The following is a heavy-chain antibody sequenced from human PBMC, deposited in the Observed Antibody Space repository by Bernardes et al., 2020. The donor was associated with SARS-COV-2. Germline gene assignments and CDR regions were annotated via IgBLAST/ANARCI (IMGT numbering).Heavy chain of an antibody. CDR2: IYPGDSDT. D-gene: IGHD3-9*01. CDR3: ARLLDDILTGYYATHYYYYYYGMDV. V-gene: IGHV5-51*01. Sequence: GESLKISCKGSGYSFTSYWIGWVRQMPGKGLEWMGIIYPGDSDTRYSPSFQGQVTISADKSISTAYLQWSSLKASDTAMYYCARLLDDILTGYYATHYYYYYYGMDVWGQGTTVTVSS. CDR1: GYSFTSYW. J-gene: IGHJ6*02.